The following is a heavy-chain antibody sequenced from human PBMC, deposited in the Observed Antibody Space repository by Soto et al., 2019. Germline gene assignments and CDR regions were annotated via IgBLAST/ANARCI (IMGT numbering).Heavy chain of an antibody. CDR3: ARGYDYYDSSGRGNWFDP. V-gene: IGHV4-30-2*01. CDR2: IYHSGST. Sequence: PSETLSLTCAVSGGSISSGGYSWSWIRQPPGKGLEWIGYIYHSGSTYYNPSLKSRVTISVDRSKNQFSLKLSSVTAADTAVYYCARGYDYYDSSGRGNWFDPWGQGTLVTVS. D-gene: IGHD3-22*01. CDR1: GGSISSGGYS. J-gene: IGHJ5*02.